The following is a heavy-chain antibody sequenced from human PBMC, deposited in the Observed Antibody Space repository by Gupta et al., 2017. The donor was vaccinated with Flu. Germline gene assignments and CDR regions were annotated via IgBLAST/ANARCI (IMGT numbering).Heavy chain of an antibody. J-gene: IGHJ4*02. CDR2: IYSGGYT. D-gene: IGHD2-2*01. Sequence: VRQAPGKGLEWVSVIYSGGYTYYADSVKGRFTISRDNSKSTLYLQMNSLRAEDTAVYYCARSFIDQLPPGYDYWGQGTLVTVSS. CDR3: ARSFIDQLPPGYDY. V-gene: IGHV3-53*01.